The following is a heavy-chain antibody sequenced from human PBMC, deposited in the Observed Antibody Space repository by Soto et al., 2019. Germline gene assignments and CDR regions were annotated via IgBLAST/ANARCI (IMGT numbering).Heavy chain of an antibody. CDR2: INPSGGST. Sequence: GASVKVSCKASGYTFTSYYMHWVRQAPGQGLEWMGIINPSGGSTSYEQKFQGRVTMTRDTSTSTVYMELSSLRFEDTAVYYCVGSGSFYYYYMDVWGKGTTVTVSS. CDR3: VGSGSFYYYYMDV. J-gene: IGHJ6*03. D-gene: IGHD3-10*01. V-gene: IGHV1-46*01. CDR1: GYTFTSYY.